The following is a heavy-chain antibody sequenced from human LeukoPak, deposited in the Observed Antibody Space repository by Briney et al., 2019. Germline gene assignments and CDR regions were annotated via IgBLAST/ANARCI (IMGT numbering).Heavy chain of an antibody. Sequence: SQTLSLTCTVSGGSISSGGYYWSRIRQHPGKGLEWIGYIFYSGSTYYNPSLKSRVTISVDTSKNQFFLKLSSVTAADTAVYYCARYRRSGADKAHFDCWGQGTLVTVSS. J-gene: IGHJ4*02. CDR2: IFYSGST. CDR1: GGSISSGGYY. V-gene: IGHV4-31*03. CDR3: ARYRRSGADKAHFDC. D-gene: IGHD1-26*01.